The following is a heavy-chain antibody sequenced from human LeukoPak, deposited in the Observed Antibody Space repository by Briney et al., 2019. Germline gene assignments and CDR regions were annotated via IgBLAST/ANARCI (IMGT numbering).Heavy chain of an antibody. V-gene: IGHV3-48*01. Sequence: GGSLRLSCAAAGFTFSDYGMNWVRQAPGKGLEWVSYISSSSSTMYYADSVKGRFTISRDNAKNSLYLQMNSLRAEDTAVYYCASEYVDTAMVTDYWGQGTLVTVSS. CDR3: ASEYVDTAMVTDY. CDR2: ISSSSSTM. CDR1: GFTFSDYG. D-gene: IGHD5-18*01. J-gene: IGHJ4*02.